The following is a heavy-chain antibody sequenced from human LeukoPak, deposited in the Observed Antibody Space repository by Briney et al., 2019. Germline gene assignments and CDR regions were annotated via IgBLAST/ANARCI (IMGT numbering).Heavy chain of an antibody. D-gene: IGHD2-8*01. CDR3: ARDNGMGRPELSDYYMDV. Sequence: GASVKVSCKASGYTFTGYYMHWVRQAPGQGLEWMGWINPNSGNTSYAQKLQGRVTMTTDTSTSTAYMELRSLRSDDTAVYYCARDNGMGRPELSDYYMDVWGKGTTVTVSS. CDR1: GYTFTGYY. V-gene: IGHV1-18*04. CDR2: INPNSGNT. J-gene: IGHJ6*03.